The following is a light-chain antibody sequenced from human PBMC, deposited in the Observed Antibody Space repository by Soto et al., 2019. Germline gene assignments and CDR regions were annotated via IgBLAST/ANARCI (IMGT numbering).Light chain of an antibody. CDR1: QSVSSY. V-gene: IGKV3-11*01. J-gene: IGKJ5*01. CDR3: QQRSNRIT. Sequence: EIVLTQSPATLSLSPGERATLSCRASQSVSSYLAWYQQKPGQTPRLLIYDASNRATCIPARFSGSGSGTDFTLTICSLEPEDFAVYYCQQRSNRITFGQGTRLEIK. CDR2: DAS.